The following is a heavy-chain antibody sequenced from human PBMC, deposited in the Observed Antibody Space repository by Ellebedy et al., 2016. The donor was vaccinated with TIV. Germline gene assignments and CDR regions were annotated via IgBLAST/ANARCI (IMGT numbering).Heavy chain of an antibody. CDR3: ANYERLLPGAFEI. J-gene: IGHJ3*02. CDR2: IYSTGST. V-gene: IGHV4-39*07. CDR1: GDSITSSYFY. Sequence: MPSETLSLTCNVSGDSITSSYFYWGWIRQPPGKGLEWIGNIYSTGSTYYNPSLNSPVTISLDTSKNQFSLRLTSASAADTAVYYCANYERLLPGAFEIWGQGTMVTVSS. D-gene: IGHD4-17*01.